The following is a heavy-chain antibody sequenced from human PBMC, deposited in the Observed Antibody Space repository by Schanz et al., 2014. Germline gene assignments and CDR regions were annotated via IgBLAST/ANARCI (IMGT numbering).Heavy chain of an antibody. CDR1: EFSFSSFG. CDR3: ARGREGVAKSFDV. Sequence: EVQLVESGGGLVQPRGSLRLSCAASEFSFSSFGMNWVRQAPGKGLEWVSYISSSSSTIYYADSVKGRFTISRDNAKNSLYLQMNSLRAEDTGVYYCARGREGVAKSFDVWGQGTMVTVSS. V-gene: IGHV3-48*01. CDR2: ISSSSSTI. J-gene: IGHJ3*01. D-gene: IGHD3-3*01.